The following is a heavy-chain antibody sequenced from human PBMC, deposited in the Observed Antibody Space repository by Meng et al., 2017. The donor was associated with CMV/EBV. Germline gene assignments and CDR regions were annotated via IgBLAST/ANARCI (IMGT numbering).Heavy chain of an antibody. CDR2: IWSDGTSK. V-gene: IGHV3-33*01. CDR3: ARWDIVTTFRKDYYYYGMDV. Sequence: GESLKISCAASGFTFSSSGLHWVRQAPGKGLEWVAVIWSDGTSKHYTDSVKGRFTISRDNSKNTLFLQMNSLRAEDTAVYYCARWDIVTTFRKDYYYYGMDVWGQGTTVTVSS. D-gene: IGHD5-12*01. CDR1: GFTFSSSG. J-gene: IGHJ6*02.